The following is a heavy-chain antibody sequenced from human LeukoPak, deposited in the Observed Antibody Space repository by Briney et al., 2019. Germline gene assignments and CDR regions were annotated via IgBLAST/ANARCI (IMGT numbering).Heavy chain of an antibody. V-gene: IGHV4-30-2*01. Sequence: SETLSLTCTVSGGSISSGGYYWSWIRQPPGKGLEWIGYIYHSGSTYYNPSLKSRVTISVDRSKNQFSLKLSSVTAADTAVYYCARIDWYFDLWGRGTLVTVSS. CDR3: ARIDWYFDL. CDR1: GGSISSGGYY. CDR2: IYHSGST. J-gene: IGHJ2*01.